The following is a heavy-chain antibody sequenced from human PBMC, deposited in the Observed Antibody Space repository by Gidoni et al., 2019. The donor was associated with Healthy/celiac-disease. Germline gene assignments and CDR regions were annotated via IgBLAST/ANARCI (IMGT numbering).Heavy chain of an antibody. CDR3: ARSYYDSSGYYGPWIY. J-gene: IGHJ4*02. CDR1: CGSFSIGIYY. CDR2: IYTSGST. D-gene: IGHD3-22*01. Sequence: QVQLQEPRLGLVKPSQTLSLTRTVSCGSFSIGIYYWSWVRQPAGKGLEWIGRIYTSGSTNYNPSLKSRVTISVDTSKNQFSLKLSSVTAADTAVYYCARSYYDSSGYYGPWIYWGQGTLVTVSS. V-gene: IGHV4-61*02.